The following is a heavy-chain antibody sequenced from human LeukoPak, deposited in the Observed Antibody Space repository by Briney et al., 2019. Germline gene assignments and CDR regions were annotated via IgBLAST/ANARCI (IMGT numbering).Heavy chain of an antibody. J-gene: IGHJ3*02. CDR3: ARYRNEALFAFDI. Sequence: KPSETLSLTCTVSVDSISNYYWSWIRQPPGKGLEWIGYIYYSGNTDYNPSLKSRVTISVDTSKNQFSLRLNSVTAADTAVYYCARYRNEALFAFDIWGQGTMVTVSS. V-gene: IGHV4-59*01. CDR2: IYYSGNT. CDR1: VDSISNYY. D-gene: IGHD1-14*01.